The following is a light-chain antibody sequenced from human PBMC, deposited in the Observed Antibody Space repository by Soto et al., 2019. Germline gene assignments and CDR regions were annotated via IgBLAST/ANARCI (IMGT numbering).Light chain of an antibody. CDR1: ETIRGP. Sequence: EIVLTQSPATLSLSPGERATLSCRASETIRGPLAWYQQRPGQPPRLLIYDTSNRATGIPARFSGSGSGTDFTLTISGLEPADLGVYYCQQRHNWPITFGQGTRLDIK. V-gene: IGKV3-11*01. CDR2: DTS. J-gene: IGKJ5*01. CDR3: QQRHNWPIT.